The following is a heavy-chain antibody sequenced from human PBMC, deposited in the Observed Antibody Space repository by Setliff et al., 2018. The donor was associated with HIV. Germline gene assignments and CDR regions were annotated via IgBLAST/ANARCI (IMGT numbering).Heavy chain of an antibody. D-gene: IGHD3-22*01. J-gene: IGHJ3*02. Sequence: VGSLRLSCAASGFTFVNHDIEWVRQAPGKGLEWVSHIGTAGDTYYLDSVKGRFTISREDARNSGYLQMNSLRDDDTAVYFCARTAYYRDSSGYYSVAFDMWGPGTMVTVSS. CDR2: IGTAGDT. CDR1: GFTFVNHD. V-gene: IGHV3-13*01. CDR3: ARTAYYRDSSGYYSVAFDM.